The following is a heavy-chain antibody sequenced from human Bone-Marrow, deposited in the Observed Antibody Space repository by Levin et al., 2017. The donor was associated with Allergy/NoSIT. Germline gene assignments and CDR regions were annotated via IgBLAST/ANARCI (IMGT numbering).Heavy chain of an antibody. CDR2: INWDDNE. CDR3: ARMDYGDYVGYFHH. V-gene: IGHV2-70*01. J-gene: IGHJ1*01. Sequence: QTLSLTCTFSGFSLSTSGMCVSWIRQPPGKALEWLALINWDDNEYYNTSLKTRLTISKDTSKNQVVLTMTNMDPVDTATYYCARMDYGDYVGYFHHWGQGTLVTVSS. D-gene: IGHD4-17*01. CDR1: GFSLSTSGMC.